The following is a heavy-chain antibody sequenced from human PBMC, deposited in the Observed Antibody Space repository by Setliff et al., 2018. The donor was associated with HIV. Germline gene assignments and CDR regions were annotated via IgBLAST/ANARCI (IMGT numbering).Heavy chain of an antibody. CDR2: IKPDGSER. CDR3: AGSRGYFVQAD. Sequence: GGSLRLSCVASGFTFSRDWMLWVRQAPGKGLEWVANIKPDGSERYYIDSVKGRFTISRDNARNSVYLQMNSLRAEDTAVYYCAGSRGYFVQADWGQGTLVTVSS. D-gene: IGHD3-22*01. J-gene: IGHJ4*02. CDR1: GFTFSRDW. V-gene: IGHV3-7*01.